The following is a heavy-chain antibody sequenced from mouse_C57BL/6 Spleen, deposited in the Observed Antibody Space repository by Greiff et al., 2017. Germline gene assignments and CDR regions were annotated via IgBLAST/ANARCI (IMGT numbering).Heavy chain of an antibody. CDR2: IYPGSGST. CDR3: ARGDYYCSSYAD. V-gene: IGHV1-55*01. CDR1: GYTFTSYW. J-gene: IGHJ3*01. D-gene: IGHD1-1*01. Sequence: VQLQQPGAELVKPGASVKMSCKASGYTFTSYWITWVKQRPGQGLEWIGDIYPGSGSTNYNEKFKSKATLTVDTSASTAYMQLSSLTSEDSAGYYCARGDYYCSSYADWGPGALVTVSA.